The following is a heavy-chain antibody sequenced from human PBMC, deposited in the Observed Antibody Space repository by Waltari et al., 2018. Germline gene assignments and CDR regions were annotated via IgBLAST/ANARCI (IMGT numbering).Heavy chain of an antibody. CDR3: ARVRVVMGEGVY. J-gene: IGHJ4*02. Sequence: EVRLVESGGNLVQPGGSLRLSCAASGFSFSSYEMNWVRQDPGRGLEGVSYSRGSGSTKYYADAVKGRFTISRDNAKNSLYLQMNSLRADDTAVYYCARVRVVMGEGVYWGQGTLVTVSS. CDR1: GFSFSSYE. D-gene: IGHD2-15*01. V-gene: IGHV3-48*03. CDR2: SRGSGSTK.